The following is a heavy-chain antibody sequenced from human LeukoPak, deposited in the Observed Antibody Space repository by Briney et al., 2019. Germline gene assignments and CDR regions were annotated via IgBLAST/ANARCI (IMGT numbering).Heavy chain of an antibody. CDR3: ARAGWWEPFDY. CDR1: GFTFDDYA. Sequence: GGSLRLSCAASGFTFDDYAMHWVRQAPGKGLEWVSGISWNSGSIAYADSVKGRFTISRDNSKNTLYLQMNSLRAEDTAVYYCARAGWWEPFDYWGQGTLVTVSS. V-gene: IGHV3-9*01. D-gene: IGHD1-26*01. J-gene: IGHJ4*02. CDR2: ISWNSGSI.